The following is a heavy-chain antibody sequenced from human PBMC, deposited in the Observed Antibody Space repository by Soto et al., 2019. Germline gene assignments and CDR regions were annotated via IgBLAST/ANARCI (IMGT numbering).Heavy chain of an antibody. J-gene: IGHJ6*01. Sequence: DSVKVSFKASGYPFSGYFVHCVRQAPGQGPEWMGRMYPDSADIIYAQKFQGRVTMTTDTSIRTAYMELSRLTSDDTAAYYCAREMKRGLDVWGQGTPVTVSS. CDR3: AREMKRGLDV. CDR1: GYPFSGYF. D-gene: IGHD2-15*01. V-gene: IGHV1-2*06. CDR2: MYPDSADI.